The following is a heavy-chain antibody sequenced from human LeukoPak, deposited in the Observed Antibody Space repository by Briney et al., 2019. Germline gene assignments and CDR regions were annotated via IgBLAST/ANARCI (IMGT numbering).Heavy chain of an antibody. D-gene: IGHD3-3*01. Sequence: PGGSLRLSCAASGFTFNTYWMHWVRQAPGKGLVWVSRLDSDGTTTTYADSVRGRFTISRDNAKNTLYLQMDSLRAEDTAVYYCATYYDFWSGYSRSYYFDYWGQGTLVTVSS. CDR1: GFTFNTYW. CDR3: ATYYDFWSGYSRSYYFDY. V-gene: IGHV3-74*01. CDR2: LDSDGTTT. J-gene: IGHJ4*02.